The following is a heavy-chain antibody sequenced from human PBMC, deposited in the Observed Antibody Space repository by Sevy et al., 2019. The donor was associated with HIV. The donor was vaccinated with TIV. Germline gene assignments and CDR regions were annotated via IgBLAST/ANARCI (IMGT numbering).Heavy chain of an antibody. D-gene: IGHD3-22*01. Sequence: GGSLRLSCAASGFTFSSYWMSWVRQAPGKGLEWVANIKQDGSEKYYVYSVKGRFTISRDNAKNSLYLQMNSLRAEDTAVYYCARDLYDSSGYYYDYYYMDVWGKGTTVTVSS. CDR2: IKQDGSEK. V-gene: IGHV3-7*01. CDR1: GFTFSSYW. CDR3: ARDLYDSSGYYYDYYYMDV. J-gene: IGHJ6*03.